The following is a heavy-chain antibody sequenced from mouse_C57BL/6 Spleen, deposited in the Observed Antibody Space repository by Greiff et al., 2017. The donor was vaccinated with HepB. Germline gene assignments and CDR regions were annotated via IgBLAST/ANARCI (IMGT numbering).Heavy chain of an antibody. CDR2: IYPGDGDT. J-gene: IGHJ3*01. CDR1: GYAFSSYW. CDR3: ARGNGAWFAY. V-gene: IGHV1-80*01. Sequence: VQLQESGAELVKPGASVKISCKASGYAFSSYWMNWVKQRPGKGLEWIGQIYPGDGDTNYNGKFKGKTTLTADKSSSTAYRQLSSLTSEDSSVYFCARGNGAWFAYWGQGTLVTVSA.